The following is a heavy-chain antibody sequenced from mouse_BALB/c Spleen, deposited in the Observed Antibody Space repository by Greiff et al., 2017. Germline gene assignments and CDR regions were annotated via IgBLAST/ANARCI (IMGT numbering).Heavy chain of an antibody. Sequence: EVQGVESGPGLVKPSQSLSLTCTVTGYSITSDYAWNWIRQFPGNKLEWMGYISYSGSTSYNPSLKSRISITRDTSKNQFFLQLNSVTTEDTATYYCAIYYERARAWFAYWGQGTLVTVSA. J-gene: IGHJ3*01. CDR1: GYSITSDYA. V-gene: IGHV3-2*02. CDR3: AIYYERARAWFAY. D-gene: IGHD2-4*01. CDR2: ISYSGST.